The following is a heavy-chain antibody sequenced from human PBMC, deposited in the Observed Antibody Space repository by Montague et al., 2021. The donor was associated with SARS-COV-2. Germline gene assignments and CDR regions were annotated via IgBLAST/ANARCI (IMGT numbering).Heavy chain of an antibody. CDR3: VRGGACSGGKCNGGARD. D-gene: IGHD2-15*01. V-gene: IGHV3-74*01. J-gene: IGHJ4*02. CDR2: INTDGSTI. CDR1: GFTFSLYW. Sequence: SLRLSCAASGFTFSLYWMHWVRQAPGKGLVWVSRINTDGSTISYADSVKGRFTVSRDNAKNTLYLQMDSLRAEDTAVYYCVRGGACSGGKCNGGARDWGQGTLVTVSS.